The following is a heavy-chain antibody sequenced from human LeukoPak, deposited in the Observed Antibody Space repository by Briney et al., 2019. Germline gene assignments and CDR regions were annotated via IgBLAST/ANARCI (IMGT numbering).Heavy chain of an antibody. CDR3: VRVVPAATFDY. D-gene: IGHD2-2*01. CDR2: INPNSGGT. Sequence: ASVKVSCKASGYTFTGCYMHWVRQAPGQGLEWMGWINPNSGGTNYAQKFRGRVTMTRDTSISTAYMELSRLRSDDTAVYYCVRVVPAATFDYWGQGTLVTISS. CDR1: GYTFTGCY. V-gene: IGHV1-2*02. J-gene: IGHJ4*02.